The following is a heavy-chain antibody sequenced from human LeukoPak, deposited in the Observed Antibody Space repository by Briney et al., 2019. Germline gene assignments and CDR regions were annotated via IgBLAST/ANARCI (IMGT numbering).Heavy chain of an antibody. CDR2: IKQDGSEK. Sequence: GGSLRLSCAASEFTFSSYWMSWVRQAPGKGLEWVANIKQDGSEKYYVDSVKGRFTISRDNAKNSLYLQMNSLRAEDTAVYYCARDPDSGWPSYYYYGVDVWGQGTTVTVSS. J-gene: IGHJ6*02. D-gene: IGHD6-19*01. V-gene: IGHV3-7*03. CDR1: EFTFSSYW. CDR3: ARDPDSGWPSYYYYGVDV.